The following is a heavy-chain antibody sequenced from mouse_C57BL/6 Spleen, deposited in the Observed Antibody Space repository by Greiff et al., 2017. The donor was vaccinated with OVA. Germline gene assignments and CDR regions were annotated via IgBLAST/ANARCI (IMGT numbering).Heavy chain of an antibody. D-gene: IGHD2-3*01. V-gene: IGHV3-6*01. Sequence: VQLQQSGPGLVKPSQSLSLTCSVTGYSITSGYYWNWIRQFPGNKLEWMGYISYDGSNNYNPSLKNRISITRDTSKNQFFLKLNSVTTEDTATYYCARGPHDGYYVAMDYWGQGTSVTVSS. CDR1: GYSITSGYY. CDR2: ISYDGSN. J-gene: IGHJ4*01. CDR3: ARGPHDGYYVAMDY.